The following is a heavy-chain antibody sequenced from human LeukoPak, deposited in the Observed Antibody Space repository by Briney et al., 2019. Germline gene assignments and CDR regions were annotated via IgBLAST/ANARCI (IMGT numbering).Heavy chain of an antibody. J-gene: IGHJ4*02. CDR3: ARGAPPTYYDSRGYLDY. Sequence: ASVKVSCKASGYTFTSYYMHWVRQAPGQGLEWMGIINPSGGSTSYAQKFQGRVTMTRDMSTSTVYMELSSLRSEDTAVYYCARGAPPTYYDSRGYLDYWGQGTQVTVSS. CDR2: INPSGGST. V-gene: IGHV1-46*01. D-gene: IGHD3-22*01. CDR1: GYTFTSYY.